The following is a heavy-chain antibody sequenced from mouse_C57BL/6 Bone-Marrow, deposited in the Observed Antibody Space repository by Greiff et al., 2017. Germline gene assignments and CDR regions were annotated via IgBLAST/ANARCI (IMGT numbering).Heavy chain of an antibody. CDR1: GYTFTDYE. Sequence: QVQLKQSGAELVRPGASVTLSCKASGYTFTDYEMHWVKQTPVHGLEWIGAIDPETGGTAYNQKFKGKAILTADKSSSTAYMELRSLTSEDSAVYYCTRRPVYGSSPAWFAYWGQGTLVTVSA. CDR3: TRRPVYGSSPAWFAY. CDR2: IDPETGGT. J-gene: IGHJ3*01. V-gene: IGHV1-15*01. D-gene: IGHD1-1*01.